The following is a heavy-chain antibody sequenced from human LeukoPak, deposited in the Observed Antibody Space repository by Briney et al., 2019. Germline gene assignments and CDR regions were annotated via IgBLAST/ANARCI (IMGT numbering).Heavy chain of an antibody. CDR3: ARGRGGYYFDY. J-gene: IGHJ4*02. Sequence: GGSLRLSCAASGFTFSSYSMNWVRQAPGKGLEWVPSISSSSSYIYYADSVKGRFTISRDNAKNSLYLQMNSLRAEDTAVYYCARGRGGYYFDYWGQGTLVTVSS. CDR1: GFTFSSYS. D-gene: IGHD3-10*01. V-gene: IGHV3-21*01. CDR2: ISSSSSYI.